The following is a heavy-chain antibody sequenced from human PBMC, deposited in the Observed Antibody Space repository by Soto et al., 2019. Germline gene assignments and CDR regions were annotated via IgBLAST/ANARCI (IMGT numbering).Heavy chain of an antibody. CDR1: GGTFSSYA. CDR2: IIPIFGTA. V-gene: IGHV1-69*13. CDR3: ARDHRDIVVVPAAMGPYYYYYGMDV. J-gene: IGHJ6*02. D-gene: IGHD2-2*01. Sequence: ASVKVSCKASGGTFSSYAISWVRQAPGQGLEWMGGIIPIFGTANYAQKFQGRVTITADESTSTAYMELSSLRSEDTAVYYCARDHRDIVVVPAAMGPYYYYYGMDVWGQGTTVTVSS.